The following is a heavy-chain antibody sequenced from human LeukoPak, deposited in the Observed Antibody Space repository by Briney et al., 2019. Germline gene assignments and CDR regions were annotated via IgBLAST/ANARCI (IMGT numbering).Heavy chain of an antibody. J-gene: IGHJ5*01. D-gene: IGHD6-19*01. V-gene: IGHV6-1*01. CDR2: TYYRSKWYN. Sequence: SQTPSLTCAISGDSVSGNSAAWNWIRQSPSGGLEWLGRTYYRSKWYNDYAISVKSRITINPDTSKNQFSLQLNSVSPEDTAVYYCARGSGDISGWFDYWGQGTLVTVSS. CDR3: ARGSGDISGWFDY. CDR1: GDSVSGNSAA.